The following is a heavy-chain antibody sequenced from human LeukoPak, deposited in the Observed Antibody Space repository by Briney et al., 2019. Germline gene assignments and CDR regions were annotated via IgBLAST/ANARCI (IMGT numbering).Heavy chain of an antibody. CDR1: GYSFTGYY. D-gene: IGHD2-15*01. J-gene: IGHJ4*02. V-gene: IGHV1-2*02. CDR3: ASVKDIVVGGGPYYFDY. CDR2: INPNSGGT. Sequence: ASVKVSCKPSGYSFTGYYMHWVRQAPGQGLEWMGWINPNSGGTNYAQKFQDRVTMTRDTSISTAYMELSRLRSDDTAVYYCASVKDIVVGGGPYYFDYWGQGTLVTVSS.